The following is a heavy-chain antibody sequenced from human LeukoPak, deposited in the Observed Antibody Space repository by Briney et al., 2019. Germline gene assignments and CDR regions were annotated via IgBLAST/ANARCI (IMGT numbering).Heavy chain of an antibody. J-gene: IGHJ4*02. Sequence: PGGSLRLSCAASGFTFSNAWMSWVRQAPGKGLEWVGRIKSKTDGGTTDYAAPVKGRFTMSSDDSKNTLYLQMNSLKTEDTAVYYCTTDEGGYYYDSSGYRSVYWGQGTLVTVSS. CDR2: IKSKTDGGTT. CDR1: GFTFSNAW. V-gene: IGHV3-15*01. D-gene: IGHD3-22*01. CDR3: TTDEGGYYYDSSGYRSVY.